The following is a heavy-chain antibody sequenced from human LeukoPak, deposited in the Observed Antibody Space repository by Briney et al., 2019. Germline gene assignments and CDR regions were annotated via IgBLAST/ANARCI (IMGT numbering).Heavy chain of an antibody. CDR2: ISAYNGNT. Sequence: ASVTVSFKASGYTFTSYGISWVRQAPGQGLEWMGWISAYNGNTNYAQKLQGRVTMTTDTSTSTAYMELRSLRSDDTAVYYCAREETYYYDSSGYLVYWGQGTLVTVSS. V-gene: IGHV1-18*01. D-gene: IGHD3-22*01. CDR3: AREETYYYDSSGYLVY. J-gene: IGHJ4*02. CDR1: GYTFTSYG.